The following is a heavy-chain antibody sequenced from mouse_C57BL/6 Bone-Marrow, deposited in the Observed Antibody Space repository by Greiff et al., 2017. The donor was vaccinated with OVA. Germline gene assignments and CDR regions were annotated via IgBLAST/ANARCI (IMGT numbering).Heavy chain of an antibody. CDR2: ISYSGST. CDR3: ARLLITPGYCDV. D-gene: IGHD1-1*01. CDR1: GYSITSGYD. J-gene: IGHJ1*03. Sequence: EVQLVESGPGMVKPSQSLSLTCTVTGYSITSGYDWHWIRHFPGNKLEWMGYISYSGSTNYNPSLKSRISITHDTSKNHFFLKLNSVTTEDTATYYCARLLITPGYCDVWGTGTTVTVSS. V-gene: IGHV3-1*01.